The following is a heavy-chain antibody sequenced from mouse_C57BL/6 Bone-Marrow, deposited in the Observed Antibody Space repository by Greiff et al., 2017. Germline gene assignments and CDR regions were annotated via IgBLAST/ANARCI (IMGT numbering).Heavy chain of an antibody. J-gene: IGHJ3*01. CDR1: GYTFTSYW. CDR3: AREALGDLPAY. CDR2: IYPGSGGT. V-gene: IGHV1-55*01. D-gene: IGHD2-10*02. Sequence: QVQLKQPGAELVKPGASVKMSCKASGYTFTSYWITWVKQRPGQGLEWIGDIYPGSGGTNYNEKFKSKATLTADTSSSTAYMQLSSLTSEDSAVXYCAREALGDLPAYWGQGTLVTVSA.